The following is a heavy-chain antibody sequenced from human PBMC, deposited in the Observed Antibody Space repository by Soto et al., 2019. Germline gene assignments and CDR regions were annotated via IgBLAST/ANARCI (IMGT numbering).Heavy chain of an antibody. CDR3: PRVLSCALYYDFWSGYYNYYYYGMDV. D-gene: IGHD3-3*01. V-gene: IGHV1-8*01. J-gene: IGHJ6*02. CDR2: MNPNSGNT. CDR1: GYTFTSYD. Sequence: ASVKVSCKASGYTFTSYDINWVRQATGQGLEWVGWMNPNSGNTGYAQKFQGRVTMTRNTSISTAYMELSSLRSEDTAVYYCPRVLSCALYYDFWSGYYNYYYYGMDVWGQGTTVTVSS.